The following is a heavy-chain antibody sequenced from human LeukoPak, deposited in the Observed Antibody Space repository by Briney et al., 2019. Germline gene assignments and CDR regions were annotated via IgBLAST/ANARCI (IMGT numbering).Heavy chain of an antibody. Sequence: ETLSLTCAVYGGSFSGYYWSWVRQAPGKGLEWVSAMTGDGATTYYADSMKGRFTISRDNSKNTLYLQINSLGAEDTAVYYCAKDRLGAVLYFDCWGQGTLVTVSS. CDR2: MTGDGATT. CDR1: GGSFSGYY. J-gene: IGHJ4*02. V-gene: IGHV3-23*01. D-gene: IGHD1-26*01. CDR3: AKDRLGAVLYFDC.